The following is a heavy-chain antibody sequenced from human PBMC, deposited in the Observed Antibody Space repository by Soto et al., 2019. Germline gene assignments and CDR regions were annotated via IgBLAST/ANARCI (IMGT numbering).Heavy chain of an antibody. D-gene: IGHD3-22*01. CDR2: ISYDGSNK. CDR1: GFTFSSYA. Sequence: QVQLVESGGGVVQPGRSLRLSCAASGFTFSSYAMHWVRQAPGKGLEWVAVISYDGSNKYYADSVKGRFTISRDNSKNTLYLQMNSLRAEDTAVYYCARDFLGAIVVVIRYYFDYWGQGTLVTVSS. CDR3: ARDFLGAIVVVIRYYFDY. J-gene: IGHJ4*02. V-gene: IGHV3-30-3*01.